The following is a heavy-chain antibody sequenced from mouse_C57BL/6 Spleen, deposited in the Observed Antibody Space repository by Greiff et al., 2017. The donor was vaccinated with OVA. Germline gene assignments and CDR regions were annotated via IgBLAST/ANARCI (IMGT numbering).Heavy chain of an antibody. Sequence: EVKLQESGPGLVKPSQSLSLTCSVTGYSITSGYYWNWIRQFPGNKLEWMGYISYDGSNNYNPSLKNRISITRDTSKNQFFLKLNSVTTEDTATYYCASFTTVVATRYWYFDVWGTGTTVTVSS. V-gene: IGHV3-6*01. CDR1: GYSITSGYY. CDR3: ASFTTVVATRYWYFDV. J-gene: IGHJ1*03. D-gene: IGHD1-1*01. CDR2: ISYDGSN.